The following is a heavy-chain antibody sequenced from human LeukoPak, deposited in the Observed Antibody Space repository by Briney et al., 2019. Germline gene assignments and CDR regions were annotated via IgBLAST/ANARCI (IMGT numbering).Heavy chain of an antibody. CDR2: IYHSGRT. Sequence: SETLSLTCAVSGGSISSSDWWNWVRQPPGKGLEWIGEIYHSGRTNYNPSLKSRVTISVDTSKNQFSLKVTSVTAADTAVYYCARTGHSWQQLADWGQGTLVTVSS. CDR3: ARTGHSWQQLAD. J-gene: IGHJ4*02. D-gene: IGHD6-13*01. CDR1: GGSISSSDW. V-gene: IGHV4-4*02.